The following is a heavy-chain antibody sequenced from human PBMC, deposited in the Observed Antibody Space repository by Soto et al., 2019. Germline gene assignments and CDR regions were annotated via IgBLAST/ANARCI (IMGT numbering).Heavy chain of an antibody. J-gene: IGHJ4*02. CDR3: ARVSSSWYKDYFDY. CDR2: IIPIFGTT. D-gene: IGHD6-13*01. V-gene: IGHV1-69*12. Sequence: QVQLVQSGAAVKKPGSSVKVSCKASGGTFSNYAISWVRQAPGQGLEWMGGIIPIFGTTNYAQRFQGRVTITADESTSTAYMELSSLRSEDTAVYYCARVSSSWYKDYFDYWGQGTLVTVSS. CDR1: GGTFSNYA.